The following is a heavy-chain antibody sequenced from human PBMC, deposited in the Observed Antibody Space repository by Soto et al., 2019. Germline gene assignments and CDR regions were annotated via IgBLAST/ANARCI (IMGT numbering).Heavy chain of an antibody. V-gene: IGHV1-69*13. D-gene: IGHD6-13*01. Sequence: ASVKVSCKASGGTFSSYAISWVRQAPGQGLEWMGGIIPIFGTANYAQKFQGRVTITADESTSTAYMELSSLRSEDTAVYYCARDRAGIAGMVNYWGQGTLVTVSS. CDR2: IIPIFGTA. J-gene: IGHJ4*02. CDR3: ARDRAGIAGMVNY. CDR1: GGTFSSYA.